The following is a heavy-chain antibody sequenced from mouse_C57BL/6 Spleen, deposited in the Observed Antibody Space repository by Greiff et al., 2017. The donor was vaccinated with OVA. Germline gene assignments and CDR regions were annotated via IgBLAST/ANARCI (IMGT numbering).Heavy chain of an antibody. CDR1: GFTFSDYY. D-gene: IGHD1-3*01. CDR2: INYDGSST. Sequence: EVKLMESEGGLVQPGSSMKLSCTASGFTFSDYYMAWVRQVPEKGLEWVANINYDGSSTYYLDSLKSRFIISRDNAKNILYLQMSSLKSEDTATYYCAREAGSSGYFDVWGTGTTVTVSS. V-gene: IGHV5-16*01. CDR3: AREAGSSGYFDV. J-gene: IGHJ1*03.